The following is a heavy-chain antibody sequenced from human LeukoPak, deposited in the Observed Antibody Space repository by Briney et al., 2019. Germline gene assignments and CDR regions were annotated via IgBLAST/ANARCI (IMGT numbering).Heavy chain of an antibody. CDR2: ISNAGDNT. D-gene: IGHD5-18*01. Sequence: GGSLRLSCAASGFTFSNYAMTWARQAPGKGLEWVSSISNAGDNTQYADSVKGRFTISRDNSKNTLYLQMSSLSAADTAVYYCAKQLYSYGYRWFDTWSQGTLVTVSS. CDR1: GFTFSNYA. J-gene: IGHJ5*02. CDR3: AKQLYSYGYRWFDT. V-gene: IGHV3-23*01.